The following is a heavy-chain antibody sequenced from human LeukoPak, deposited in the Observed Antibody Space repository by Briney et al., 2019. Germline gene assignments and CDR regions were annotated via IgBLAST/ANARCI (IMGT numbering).Heavy chain of an antibody. V-gene: IGHV4-34*01. CDR1: GGSFSGYY. Sequence: PSETLSLTCAVYGGSFSGYYWSWIRQPPGKGLEWIGEINHSGSTNYNPSLKSRVTISVDTSNNQVSLQLSSVTAADTAVYYCARSGTYFYYFYMDVWGRGTAVAISS. D-gene: IGHD5-12*01. CDR3: ARSGTYFYYFYMDV. J-gene: IGHJ6*03. CDR2: INHSGST.